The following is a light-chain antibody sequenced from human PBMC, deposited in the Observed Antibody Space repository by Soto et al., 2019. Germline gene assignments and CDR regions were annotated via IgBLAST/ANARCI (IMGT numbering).Light chain of an antibody. J-gene: IGKJ1*01. CDR2: DAS. V-gene: IGKV3-20*01. CDR1: QSVSSSY. CDR3: QQYGSSPTWT. Sequence: ENVLTQSPVTLSLSPGERATLSCRASQSVSSSYLAWYQQKPGQAPRLLIYDASSRATGIPDRFSGSGSGTDFTLTISRLEPEDFAVYYCQQYGSSPTWTFGQGTKVDI.